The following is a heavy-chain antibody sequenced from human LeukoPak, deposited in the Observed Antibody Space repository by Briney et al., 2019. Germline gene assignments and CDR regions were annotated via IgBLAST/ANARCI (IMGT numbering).Heavy chain of an antibody. CDR1: GGPFSGYY. J-gene: IGHJ5*02. Sequence: SETLSLTCAVYGGPFSGYYWSWIRQPPGKGLEWIGSIYYSGSTYYNPSLKSRVTISVDTSKNQFSLKLSSVTAADTAVYYCARGDGRNWFDPWGQGTLVTVSS. V-gene: IGHV4-34*01. CDR3: ARGDGRNWFDP. D-gene: IGHD1-26*01. CDR2: IYYSGST.